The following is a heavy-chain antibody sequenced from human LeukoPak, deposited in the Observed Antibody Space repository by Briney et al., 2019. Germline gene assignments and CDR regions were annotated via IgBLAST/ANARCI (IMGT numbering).Heavy chain of an antibody. J-gene: IGHJ4*02. V-gene: IGHV4-39*07. CDR1: GGSIPISTYY. Sequence: SETLSLTCTVSGGSIPISTYYWGWVRQPPGKGLEWIGEINHSGSTNYNPSLKSRVTISVDTSKNQFSLKLSSVTAADTAVYYCASTFLPGYCSSTSCQSHFDYWGQGTLVTVSS. D-gene: IGHD2-2*01. CDR2: INHSGST. CDR3: ASTFLPGYCSSTSCQSHFDY.